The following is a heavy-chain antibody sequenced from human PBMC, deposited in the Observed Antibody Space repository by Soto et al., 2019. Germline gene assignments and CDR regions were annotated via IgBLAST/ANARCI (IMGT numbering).Heavy chain of an antibody. CDR3: AKDRPINYYYYYGMDV. CDR2: ISGSGGST. Sequence: GGSLRLSCAASGFTFSSYAMSWVRQAPGKGLEWVSAISGSGGSTYYADSVKGRFTISRDNSKNTLYLQMNSLRAEDTAVYYCAKDRPINYYYYYGMDVWGQGTTVTVSS. V-gene: IGHV3-23*01. CDR1: GFTFSSYA. J-gene: IGHJ6*02.